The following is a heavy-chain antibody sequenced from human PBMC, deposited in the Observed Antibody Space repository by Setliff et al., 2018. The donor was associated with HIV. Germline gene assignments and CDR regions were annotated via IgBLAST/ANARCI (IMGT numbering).Heavy chain of an antibody. V-gene: IGHV3-30*02. CDR1: GFTFSSYG. CDR2: IWYNGGKT. CDR3: AKIQNPQGYYYDSSGYYPHPGSPDY. Sequence: PGGSVRLSCAASGFTFSSYGMHWVRQAPGKGLEWVAFIWYNGGKTYYADSVQGRFTISRDTPKNTLYLQMNSLRAEDTAVYYCAKIQNPQGYYYDSSGYYPHPGSPDYWGQGTLVTVSS. D-gene: IGHD3-22*01. J-gene: IGHJ4*02.